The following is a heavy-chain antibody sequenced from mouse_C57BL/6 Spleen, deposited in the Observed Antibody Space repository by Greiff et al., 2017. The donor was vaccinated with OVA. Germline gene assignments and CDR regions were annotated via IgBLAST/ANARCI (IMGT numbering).Heavy chain of an antibody. Sequence: EVKLMESGGGLVQPGGSLSLSCAASGFTFTDYYMSWVRQPPGKALEWLGFIRNKANGYTTEYSASVKGRFTISRDNSQSILYLQMNALRAEDSATYYCARDYYGSSPAWFAYWGQGTLVTVSA. CDR2: IRNKANGYTT. CDR3: ARDYYGSSPAWFAY. CDR1: GFTFTDYY. J-gene: IGHJ3*01. D-gene: IGHD1-1*01. V-gene: IGHV7-3*01.